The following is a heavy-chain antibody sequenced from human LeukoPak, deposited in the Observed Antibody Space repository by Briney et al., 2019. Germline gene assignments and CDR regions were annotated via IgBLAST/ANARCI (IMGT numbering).Heavy chain of an antibody. CDR3: ARDMGFGDLMGY. J-gene: IGHJ4*02. V-gene: IGHV3-53*01. CDR2: IYSGGTT. CDR1: GFSVSSIY. D-gene: IGHD3-10*01. Sequence: GSLRLSCAASGFSVSSIYVSWVRQAPGKGLEWVAVIYSGGTTYYADSVRGRFTISRDNSKNTLYLQMNSLRVEDTALYYCARDMGFGDLMGYWGQGTLVTVSS.